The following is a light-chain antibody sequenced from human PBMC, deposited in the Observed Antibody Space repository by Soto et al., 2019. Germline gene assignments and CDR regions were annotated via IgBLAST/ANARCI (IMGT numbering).Light chain of an antibody. Sequence: QSALTQPASVSGSPGQTITISCTGTSSDVGGYNYVSWYQQHPGKAPKLMIYDVSNRPSGVSNRFSVSKYGNTASLTISGXXXXXXXXXXCSSYTSSSTLVVFGGGTKVTV. J-gene: IGLJ2*01. CDR2: DVS. CDR3: SSYTSSSTLVV. V-gene: IGLV2-14*01. CDR1: SSDVGGYNY.